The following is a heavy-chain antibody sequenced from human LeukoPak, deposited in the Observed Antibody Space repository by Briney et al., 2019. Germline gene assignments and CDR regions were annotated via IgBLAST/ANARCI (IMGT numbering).Heavy chain of an antibody. CDR2: ISGSGGST. J-gene: IGHJ4*02. Sequence: PGGSLRLSCAASGFTFSRYWMSWVRQAPGKGLEWVSAISGSGGSTYYADSVKGRFTISRDNSKNTLYLQMNSLRAEDTAVYYCAKLRSGYYRLFDYWGQGTLVTVSS. D-gene: IGHD3-22*01. CDR3: AKLRSGYYRLFDY. V-gene: IGHV3-23*01. CDR1: GFTFSRYW.